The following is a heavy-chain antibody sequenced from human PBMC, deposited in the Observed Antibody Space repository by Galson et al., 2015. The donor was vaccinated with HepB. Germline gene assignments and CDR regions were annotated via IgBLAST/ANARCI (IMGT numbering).Heavy chain of an antibody. J-gene: IGHJ4*02. V-gene: IGHV1-24*01. Sequence: SVKVSCKVSGYILTELSMNWVRQAPGKGLEWMGGFDPEDGETIYAQKFQGRVPMTEDTSTDTAYMGLSSVRSEDTAVYYCASARSGEWELVTRFDYLGQGTLVSVSS. D-gene: IGHD1-26*01. CDR2: FDPEDGET. CDR1: GYILTELS. CDR3: ASARSGEWELVTRFDY.